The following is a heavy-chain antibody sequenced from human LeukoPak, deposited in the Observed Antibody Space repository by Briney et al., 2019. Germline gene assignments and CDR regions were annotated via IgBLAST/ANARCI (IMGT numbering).Heavy chain of an antibody. Sequence: SVKVSCKASGGTFSSYAISWVRQAPGQGLEWMGGIIPIFGTANYAQKFQGRVTITADESTSTAYMELSSLRSEDTAVYYCARDPRRPDYGDYAWFDPWGQGTLVTVSS. CDR2: IIPIFGTA. CDR1: GGTFSSYA. V-gene: IGHV1-69*01. CDR3: ARDPRRPDYGDYAWFDP. D-gene: IGHD4-17*01. J-gene: IGHJ5*02.